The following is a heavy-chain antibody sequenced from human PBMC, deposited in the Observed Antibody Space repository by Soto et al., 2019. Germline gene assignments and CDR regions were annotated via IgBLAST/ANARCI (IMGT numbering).Heavy chain of an antibody. V-gene: IGHV1-8*01. D-gene: IGHD3-3*01. J-gene: IGHJ6*02. CDR2: MNPNSGNT. CDR1: GYTFTSYD. CDR3: ARGPGPEDFWSGFSPKYGMDV. Sequence: GASVKVSCKASGYTFTSYDINWVRQATGQGLEWMGWMNPNSGNTGYAQKFQGRVTMTRNTSISTAYMELSSLRSEDTAVYYCARGPGPEDFWSGFSPKYGMDVWGQGTTVTVSS.